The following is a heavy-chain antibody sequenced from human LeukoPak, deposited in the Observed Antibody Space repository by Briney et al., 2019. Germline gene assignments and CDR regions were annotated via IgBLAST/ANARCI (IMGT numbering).Heavy chain of an antibody. V-gene: IGHV4-59*01. D-gene: IGHD3-22*01. Sequence: SETLALTCTVSGGSISSYYWSWIRQPPGKGLEWIGYIYYSGSTNYNPSLKSRVTISVDTSKNQFSLKLSSVTAADTAVYYCARGDTYYYDSSGYYHNWFDPWGQGNPVTVSS. J-gene: IGHJ5*02. CDR3: ARGDTYYYDSSGYYHNWFDP. CDR2: IYYSGST. CDR1: GGSISSYY.